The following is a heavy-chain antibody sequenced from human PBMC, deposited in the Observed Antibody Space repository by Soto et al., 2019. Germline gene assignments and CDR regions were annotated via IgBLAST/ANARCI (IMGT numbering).Heavy chain of an antibody. Sequence: ASVKVSCQASGYTFTGYYMHWVRQAPGQGLEWMGWINPNSGGTNYAQKFQGWVTMTRDTSISTAYMELSRLRSDDTAVYYCARGGYCSGGSCFSPYNWFDPWGQGTLVTVSS. CDR2: INPNSGGT. CDR3: ARGGYCSGGSCFSPYNWFDP. D-gene: IGHD2-15*01. CDR1: GYTFTGYY. V-gene: IGHV1-2*04. J-gene: IGHJ5*02.